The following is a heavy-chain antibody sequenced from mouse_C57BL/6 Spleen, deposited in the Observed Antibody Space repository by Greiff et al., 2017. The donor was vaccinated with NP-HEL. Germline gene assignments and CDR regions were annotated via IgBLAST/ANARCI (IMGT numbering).Heavy chain of an antibody. D-gene: IGHD4-1*01. CDR3: AKTGTVDYYFDY. CDR2: ISSGSSTI. J-gene: IGHJ2*01. Sequence: EVQRVESGGGLVKPGGSLKLSCAASGFTFSDYGMHWVRQAPEKGLEWVAYISSGSSTIYYADTVKGRFTISRDNAKNTLFLQMTSLRSEDTAMDYCAKTGTVDYYFDYWGQGTTLTVSS. V-gene: IGHV5-17*01. CDR1: GFTFSDYG.